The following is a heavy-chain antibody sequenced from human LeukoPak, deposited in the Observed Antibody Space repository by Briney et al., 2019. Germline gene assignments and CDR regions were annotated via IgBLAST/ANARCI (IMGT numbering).Heavy chain of an antibody. D-gene: IGHD3-3*01. CDR1: GGTFSSYA. CDR2: IIPIFGTA. V-gene: IGHV1-69*05. Sequence: SVKVSCKASGGTFSSYAISWVRQAPGQGLEWMGGIIPIFGTANCAQKFQDRVTITTDESTSTAYMELSSLRSEDTAVYYCARVYYDFWSGYSGAFDIWGQGTMVTVSS. CDR3: ARVYYDFWSGYSGAFDI. J-gene: IGHJ3*02.